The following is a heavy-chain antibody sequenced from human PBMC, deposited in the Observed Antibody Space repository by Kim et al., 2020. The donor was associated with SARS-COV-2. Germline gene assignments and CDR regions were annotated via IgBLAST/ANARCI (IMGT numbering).Heavy chain of an antibody. CDR1: GYTFNCYV. V-gene: IGHV7-4-1*02. J-gene: IGHJ2*01. CDR2: INPNTGNP. Sequence: ASVKVSCKASGYTFNCYVMNWVRQAPGQGLEWMGWINPNTGNPTSAQGFPGRFVFSLDTSVSTAYLQISSLKADDTAVYYCARAPFTSSALLWYFDLWGRGTLVTVSS. CDR3: ARAPFTSSALLWYFDL. D-gene: IGHD6-13*01.